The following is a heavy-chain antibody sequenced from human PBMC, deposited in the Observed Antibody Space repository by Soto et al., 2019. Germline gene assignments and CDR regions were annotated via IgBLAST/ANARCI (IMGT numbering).Heavy chain of an antibody. CDR3: AREDMSGTYYFDS. CDR1: GGSVSSETHF. D-gene: IGHD1-26*01. V-gene: IGHV4-61*03. CDR2: IYHSGTT. J-gene: IGHJ4*02. Sequence: SETLSLTCAVSGGSVSSETHFWSWIRQPPGKGLEWISYIYHSGTTNSNPSLKGRLTISVDKSTNHFSLSLASVTAADTAIYYCAREDMSGTYYFDSWGQGIRVTVS.